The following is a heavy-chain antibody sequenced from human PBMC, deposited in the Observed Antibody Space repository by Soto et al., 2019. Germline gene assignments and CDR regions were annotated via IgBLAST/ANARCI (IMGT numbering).Heavy chain of an antibody. Sequence: PGESLKISCKGSGYSFTSYWIGGVRQMPGKGLEWMGIIYPGDSDTRYSPSFQGQVTISADKSISTAYLQWSSLKASDTAMYYCARHGSSLYVRGGYYYSGMDVWGQGTTLTVSS. CDR2: IYPGDSDT. J-gene: IGHJ6*02. V-gene: IGHV5-51*01. CDR3: ARHGSSLYVRGGYYYSGMDV. D-gene: IGHD3-10*02. CDR1: GYSFTSYW.